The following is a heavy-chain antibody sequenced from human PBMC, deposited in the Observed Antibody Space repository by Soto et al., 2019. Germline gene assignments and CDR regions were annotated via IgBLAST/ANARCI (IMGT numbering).Heavy chain of an antibody. CDR1: GFTFSGSA. D-gene: IGHD3-10*01. Sequence: EVQLVESGGGLVQPGGSLKLSCAASGFTFSGSAMHWVRQASGKGLEWVGRIRSKANSYATAYAASVKGRFTISRDDSKNTAYLQMNSLKTEDTAVYYCTTWRYGSGSYYLKAAFDIWGQGTMVTVSS. J-gene: IGHJ3*02. CDR2: IRSKANSYAT. V-gene: IGHV3-73*01. CDR3: TTWRYGSGSYYLKAAFDI.